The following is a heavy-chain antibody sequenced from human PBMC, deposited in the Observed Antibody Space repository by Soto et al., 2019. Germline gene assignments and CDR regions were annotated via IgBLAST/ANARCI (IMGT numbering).Heavy chain of an antibody. CDR3: TREGYKYGRPANFDS. D-gene: IGHD5-18*01. J-gene: IGHJ4*02. CDR2: IIPFSDTT. V-gene: IGHV1-69*01. Sequence: QVQLVQSGAEVKKPGSSVKVSCKASGGTFSRHPISWVRQAPGQGLEWMGGIIPFSDTTNYAQKFQGRVTISADESTSTAYMELSSLRSDDTAVYYCTREGYKYGRPANFDSWGQGTPVTVSS. CDR1: GGTFSRHP.